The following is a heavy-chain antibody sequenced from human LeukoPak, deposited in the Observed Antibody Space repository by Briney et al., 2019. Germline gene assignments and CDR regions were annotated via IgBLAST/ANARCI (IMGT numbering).Heavy chain of an antibody. J-gene: IGHJ4*02. CDR1: GYTFTSYG. V-gene: IGHV1-18*01. Sequence: ASVKVSCKASGYTFTSYGISWVRQAPGRGLEWMGWISAYNGNTNYAQKLQGRVTMTTDTSTSTAYMELRSLRSDDTAVYYCASTPPTYYYDSSGSRFDYWGQGTLVTVSS. CDR2: ISAYNGNT. D-gene: IGHD3-22*01. CDR3: ASTPPTYYYDSSGSRFDY.